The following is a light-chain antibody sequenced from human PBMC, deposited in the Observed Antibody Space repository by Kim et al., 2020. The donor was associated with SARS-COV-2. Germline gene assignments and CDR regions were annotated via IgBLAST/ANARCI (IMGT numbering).Light chain of an antibody. CDR2: DAS. J-gene: IGKJ4*01. V-gene: IGKV1-33*01. CDR1: KDISNY. CDR3: QQYDNLPPLLT. Sequence: VGDRVTITCQASKDISNYLNWYQQKPGKAPKLLIYDASNLETGVPSRFSGSGSGTDFTFTISSLQPEDIATYYCQQYDNLPPLLTFGGGTKVDIK.